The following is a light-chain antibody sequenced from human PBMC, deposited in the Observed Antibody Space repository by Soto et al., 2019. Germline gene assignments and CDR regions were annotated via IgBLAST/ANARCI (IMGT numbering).Light chain of an antibody. CDR1: GRDIGAYNY. J-gene: IGLJ1*01. V-gene: IGLV2-14*01. CDR2: GVK. Sequence: QSVLTQPASVSGSPEQSITISCTGSGRDIGAYNYVSWYQQHPGKAPKLIIYGVKNRPSGVSNRFSASKSAFTASLTISGLQAEDEADYYCSSYTTSYFYVFGPGTKVTVL. CDR3: SSYTTSYFYV.